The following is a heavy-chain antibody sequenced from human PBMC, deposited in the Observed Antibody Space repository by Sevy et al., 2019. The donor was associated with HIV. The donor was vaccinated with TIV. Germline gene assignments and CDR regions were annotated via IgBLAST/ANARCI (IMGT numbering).Heavy chain of an antibody. J-gene: IGHJ3*01. CDR2: IRSKDYGGTI. V-gene: IGHV3-49*03. CDR3: TTDLGVFYGSGSSGAFDF. D-gene: IGHD3-10*01. CDR1: GFTFGGYA. Sequence: GGSLRLSCTGSGFTFGGYALSWSRQAPGKGLEWVGFIRSKDYGGTIEYAASVKGRFIISRDDSKSIAYLQMDSLKTEDTAVYYCTTDLGVFYGSGSSGAFDFWGQGTMVTVSS.